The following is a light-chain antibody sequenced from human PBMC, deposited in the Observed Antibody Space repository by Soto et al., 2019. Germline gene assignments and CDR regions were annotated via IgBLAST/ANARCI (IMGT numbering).Light chain of an antibody. V-gene: IGKV1-9*01. CDR3: QQFNTSPWT. J-gene: IGKJ1*01. CDR1: QSISSY. Sequence: IQITQSPSSLSASVGDRVTITCRASQSISSYLNWYQQKPGKGPKLLIYGASTLQSGVPSRFSGSGSGTEFTLTISSLQPDDFATYYCQQFNTSPWTFGQGTKVDIK. CDR2: GAS.